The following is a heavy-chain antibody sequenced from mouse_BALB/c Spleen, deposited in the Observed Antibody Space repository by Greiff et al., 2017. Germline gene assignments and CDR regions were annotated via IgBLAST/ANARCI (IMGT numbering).Heavy chain of an antibody. CDR3: ARHVNYYGSYDYFDY. CDR1: GFAFSSYD. J-gene: IGHJ2*01. V-gene: IGHV5-12-1*01. D-gene: IGHD1-1*01. CDR2: ISSGGGST. Sequence: EVQGVESGGGLVKPGGSLKLSCAASGFAFSSYDMSWVRQTPEKRLEWVAYISSGGGSTYYPDTVKGRFTISRDNAKNTLYLQMSSLKSEDTAMYYCARHVNYYGSYDYFDYWGQGTTLTVSS.